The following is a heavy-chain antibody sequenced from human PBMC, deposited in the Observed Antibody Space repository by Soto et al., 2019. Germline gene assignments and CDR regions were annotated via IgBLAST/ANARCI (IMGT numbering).Heavy chain of an antibody. CDR1: GFTFGNYA. Sequence: RLSCAASGFTFGNYAMHWVRQTPGKGLEWVSRISWNSGSTDYADSVKGRFTIYRDNAKNSLYLQMNSLRTEDTALYYCAKHITIFGVVNRHGSDNWGQGSLVTVCS. CDR2: ISWNSGST. D-gene: IGHD3-3*02. J-gene: IGHJ4*01. V-gene: IGHV3-9*01. CDR3: AKHITIFGVVNRHGSDN.